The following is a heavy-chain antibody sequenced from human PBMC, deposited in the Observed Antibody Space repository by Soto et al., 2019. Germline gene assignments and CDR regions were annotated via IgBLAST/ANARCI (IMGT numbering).Heavy chain of an antibody. D-gene: IGHD2-2*01. V-gene: IGHV1-69*01. J-gene: IGHJ6*02. CDR3: ARSQGSSTSLEIYYYYYYGMDV. CDR2: IIPISGTA. CDR1: GGTFSSYA. Sequence: QVQLVQSGAEVQKPGSSVKVSCKASGGTFSSYAISWVRQAPGQGLEWMGGIIPISGTANYAQKFQGRVTITEDDSTSTAYMELSSLRSEDTAVYYCARSQGSSTSLEIYYYYYYGMDVWGQGTTVTVSS.